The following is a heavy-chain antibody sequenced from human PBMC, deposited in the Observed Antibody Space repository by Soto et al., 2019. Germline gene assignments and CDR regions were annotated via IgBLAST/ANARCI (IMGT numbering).Heavy chain of an antibody. J-gene: IGHJ4*02. Sequence: WGSLRLSCAASGFTFSNNAMSWVRQAPGKGLEWVSSIVASGVDSYYADSVRGRFTVSRDNAKNTLYLQMNSLRGEDTALYYCAIRRGKTFDYWGQGTLVTVSS. D-gene: IGHD1-26*01. V-gene: IGHV3-23*01. CDR3: AIRRGKTFDY. CDR2: IVASGVDS. CDR1: GFTFSNNA.